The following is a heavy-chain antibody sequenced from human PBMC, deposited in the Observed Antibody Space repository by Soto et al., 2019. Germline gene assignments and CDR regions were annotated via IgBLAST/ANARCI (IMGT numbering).Heavy chain of an antibody. D-gene: IGHD5-12*01. J-gene: IGHJ4*02. Sequence: PGGSLRLSCAASGFTFRSNWMSWVRQAPGKGLEWVANIKQDGSEKYYVDSVKGRFTISRDNAKNSLYLQMNSLRAEDTAVYYCATSGGGWLQPPVGGQGTLVTAPQ. V-gene: IGHV3-7*03. CDR2: IKQDGSEK. CDR3: ATSGGGWLQPPV. CDR1: GFTFRSNW.